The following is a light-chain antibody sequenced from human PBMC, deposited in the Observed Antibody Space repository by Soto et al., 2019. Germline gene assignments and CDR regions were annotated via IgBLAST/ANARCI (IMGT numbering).Light chain of an antibody. CDR3: ATWDDSLISPV. J-gene: IGLJ3*02. CDR2: RNN. CDR1: SSNIGINF. Sequence: QSVLTQPPSASGTPGQRVTISCSGSSSNIGINFVDWYQQLPGTAPKLLMYRNNERPSGVPDRFSGSKSGTSASLAISGLRPEDEADYYCATWDDSLISPVFGGGTKLTVL. V-gene: IGLV1-47*01.